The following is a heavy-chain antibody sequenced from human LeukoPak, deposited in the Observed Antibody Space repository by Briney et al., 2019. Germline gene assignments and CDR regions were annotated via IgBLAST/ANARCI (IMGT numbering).Heavy chain of an antibody. CDR3: AGGRLVAASKAVAIDY. J-gene: IGHJ4*02. V-gene: IGHV3-74*01. CDR2: INERGSST. Sequence: GGSLRLSCAASGFTFSSSWLHWVRQAPGKGLVWVSRINERGSSTSYADSVKGRFTISRDNAKNTLHLQMNSLRADDTAVYYCAGGRLVAASKAVAIDYWGQGTLVTVSS. D-gene: IGHD5-12*01. CDR1: GFTFSSSW.